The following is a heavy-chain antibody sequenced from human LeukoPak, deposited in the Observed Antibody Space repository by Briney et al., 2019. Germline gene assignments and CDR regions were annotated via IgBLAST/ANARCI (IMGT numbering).Heavy chain of an antibody. CDR3: ERGFRYCTNGVCYTAFDY. V-gene: IGHV4-59*11. J-gene: IGHJ4*02. D-gene: IGHD2-8*01. Sequence: PSETLSLTCTVSGGSISSHYRSWIRQPPGKGLEWIGYIYYSGSTNYNPSLKSRVTISVDTSKNQFSLKLSSVTAADTAVYYCERGFRYCTNGVCYTAFDYWGQGTLVTVSS. CDR1: GGSISSHY. CDR2: IYYSGST.